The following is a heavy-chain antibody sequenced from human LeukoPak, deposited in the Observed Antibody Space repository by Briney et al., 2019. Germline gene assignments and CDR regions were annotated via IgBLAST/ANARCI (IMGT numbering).Heavy chain of an antibody. J-gene: IGHJ5*02. CDR1: GYTFTSYD. CDR3: ARGRDTYYYGSGSYYNGREFDP. Sequence: ASVKVSCEASGYTFTSYDINWVRQATGQGLEWMGWMNPNSGNTGYAQKFQGRVTMTRSTSISTAYMELSSLRSEDTAVYYCARGRDTYYYGSGSYYNGREFDPWGQGTLVTVSS. CDR2: MNPNSGNT. V-gene: IGHV1-8*01. D-gene: IGHD3-10*01.